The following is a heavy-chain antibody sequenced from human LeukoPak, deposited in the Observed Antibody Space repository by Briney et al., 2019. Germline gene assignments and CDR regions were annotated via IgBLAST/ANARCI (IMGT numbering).Heavy chain of an antibody. CDR3: ARGDPQTTVPEGLDV. CDR2: IYFSGAT. CDR1: GGSISSYY. D-gene: IGHD4-17*01. Sequence: SETLSLTCTVSGGSISSYYWSWIRQSPEKGLEWIGYIYFSGATNYNPSLKSRVTISVDTSKNQFSLKLSSVTAADTAVYYCARGDPQTTVPEGLDVWGQGTTVTVSS. V-gene: IGHV4-59*01. J-gene: IGHJ6*02.